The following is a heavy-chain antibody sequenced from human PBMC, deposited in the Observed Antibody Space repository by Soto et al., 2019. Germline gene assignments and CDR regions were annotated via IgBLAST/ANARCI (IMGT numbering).Heavy chain of an antibody. V-gene: IGHV3-33*06. J-gene: IGHJ4*02. D-gene: IGHD1-1*01. CDR1: GFTFSNYG. CDR3: AKDPVRGVQSPPDY. Sequence: QVQLVESGGGVVQPGRSLRLSCAASGFTFSNYGMHWVRQAPGKGLEWVAIIWYDGSNKYYADSVKGRFTISRDNSKNTLYLQMHSLRAPDTAVYYCAKDPVRGVQSPPDYWGQGTLVTGSS. CDR2: IWYDGSNK.